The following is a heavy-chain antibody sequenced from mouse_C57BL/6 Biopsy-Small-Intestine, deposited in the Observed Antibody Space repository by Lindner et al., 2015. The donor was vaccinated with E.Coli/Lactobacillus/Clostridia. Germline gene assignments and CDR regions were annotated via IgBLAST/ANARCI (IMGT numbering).Heavy chain of an antibody. Sequence: VQLQESGPVLVKPGASVKMSCKASGYTFTDYYMNWVKQSHGKSLEWIGVINPYNGGTSYNQKFKGKATLTVDKSSSTAYMELNSLTSEDSAVYYCARFYDYDGRDYWGQGTTLTVSS. CDR1: GYTFTDYY. CDR3: ARFYDYDGRDY. CDR2: INPYNGGT. V-gene: IGHV1-19*01. J-gene: IGHJ2*01. D-gene: IGHD2-4*01.